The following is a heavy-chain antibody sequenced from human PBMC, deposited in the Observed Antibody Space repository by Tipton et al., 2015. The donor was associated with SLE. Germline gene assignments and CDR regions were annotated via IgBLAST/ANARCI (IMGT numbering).Heavy chain of an antibody. J-gene: IGHJ4*02. V-gene: IGHV4-4*01. D-gene: IGHD6-13*01. Sequence: TLSLTCTVSGVSISSRDYWSWVRQPPGEGLEWIGDISHSGNTTYNPSLRSRVTISVDKSKNQFSLRLSSLTDADTAMYFCARGKSSRFCDGGVYFDHWGQGSLVTVSS. CDR3: ARGKSSRFCDGGVYFDH. CDR2: ISHSGNT. CDR1: GVSISSRDY.